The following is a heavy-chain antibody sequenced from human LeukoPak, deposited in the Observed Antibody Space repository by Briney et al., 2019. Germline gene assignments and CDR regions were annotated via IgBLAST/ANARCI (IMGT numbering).Heavy chain of an antibody. CDR3: ARDHKSGYVGEGFDY. V-gene: IGHV4-59*01. J-gene: IGHJ4*02. Sequence: PSETLSLTCTVSGGSISSYYWSWIRQPPGKGLEWIGYMYYSGRTTHNPSLKSRVTISVDTSKNQFSLKLSSVTAADTAVYYCARDHKSGYVGEGFDYWGQGTLVTVSS. CDR1: GGSISSYY. D-gene: IGHD5-12*01. CDR2: MYYSGRT.